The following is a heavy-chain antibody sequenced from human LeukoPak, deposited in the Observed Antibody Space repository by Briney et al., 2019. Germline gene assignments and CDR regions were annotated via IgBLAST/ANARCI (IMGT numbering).Heavy chain of an antibody. Sequence: GGSLRLSCAASGFTFSSYSMNWVRQAPGKGLEWVSSISSSSSYIYYADLVKGRFTISRDNAKNSLYLQMNSLRAEDTAVYYCARESTTKGFDYWGQGTLVTVSS. D-gene: IGHD4-11*01. J-gene: IGHJ4*02. V-gene: IGHV3-21*01. CDR2: ISSSSSYI. CDR1: GFTFSSYS. CDR3: ARESTTKGFDY.